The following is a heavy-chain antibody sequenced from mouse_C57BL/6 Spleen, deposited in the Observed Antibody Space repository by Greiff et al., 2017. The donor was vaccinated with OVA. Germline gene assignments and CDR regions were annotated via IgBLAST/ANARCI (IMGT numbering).Heavy chain of an antibody. J-gene: IGHJ1*03. Sequence: EVKVEESGGGLVQPGGSMKLSCAASGFTFSDAWMDWVRQSPEKGLEWVAEIRNKANNHATYYAESVKGRFTISRDDSKSSVYLQMNSLRAEDTGIYYCTRDYGYVYWYFDVWGTGTTVTVSS. CDR3: TRDYGYVYWYFDV. V-gene: IGHV6-6*01. D-gene: IGHD2-2*01. CDR1: GFTFSDAW. CDR2: IRNKANNHAT.